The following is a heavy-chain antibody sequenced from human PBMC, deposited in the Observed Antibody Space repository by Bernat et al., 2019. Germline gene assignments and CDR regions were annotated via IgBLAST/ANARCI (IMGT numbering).Heavy chain of an antibody. CDR3: ARVRHWFDP. CDR1: GGSISSYY. J-gene: IGHJ5*02. Sequence: QVQLQESGPGLVKPSETLSLTCTVSGGSISSYYWSWIRQPPGKGLEWIGYIYYSGSTNYNPSLKSRVTISVDTSKNQFSLKLSSVTAADTAVYYCARVRHWFDPWGQGTLVTVSS. V-gene: IGHV4-59*01. CDR2: IYYSGST.